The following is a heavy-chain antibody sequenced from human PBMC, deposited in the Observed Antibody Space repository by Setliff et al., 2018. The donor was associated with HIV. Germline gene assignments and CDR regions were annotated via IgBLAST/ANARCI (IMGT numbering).Heavy chain of an antibody. V-gene: IGHV1-46*02. CDR1: AYTFNSYY. J-gene: IGHJ4*02. CDR3: ARDHIAARSVDY. D-gene: IGHD6-6*01. CDR2: IGPSGSST. Sequence: ASVKVSCKTSAYTFNSYYMHWIRQAPGQGLEWMGLIGPSGSSTTYAQNFQGRVTMSRDTSTNTVYMELSSLRPEDTAVYYCARDHIAARSVDYWGQGTLVTVS.